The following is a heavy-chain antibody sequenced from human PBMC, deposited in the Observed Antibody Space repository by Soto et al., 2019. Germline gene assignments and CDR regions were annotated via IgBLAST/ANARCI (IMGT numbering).Heavy chain of an antibody. CDR3: AGARRMVGGGPYYFDS. V-gene: IGHV4-4*02. D-gene: IGHD3-10*01. J-gene: IGHJ4*02. Sequence: SETLSLTCAVSGGSISSSNWWSWVRQPPGKGLEWIGEIYHSGSTNYNPSLKSRVTISVDKSKNQFSLKLSSVTAADTAVYYWAGARRMVGGGPYYFDSWGREPLVTFSP. CDR1: GGSISSSNW. CDR2: IYHSGST.